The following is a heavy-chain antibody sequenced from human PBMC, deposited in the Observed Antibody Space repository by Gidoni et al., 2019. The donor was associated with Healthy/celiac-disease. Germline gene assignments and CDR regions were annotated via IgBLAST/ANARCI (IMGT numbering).Heavy chain of an antibody. CDR1: GFTFSTYS. J-gene: IGHJ6*03. CDR3: ARELGRKGSGKLYYYMDV. Sequence: EVPLAESGGGLVKPGGSLRLSCAASGFTFSTYSLDWVRQAPGKGLEWVSSISSSSSYIYYADSVKGRVTISRDNAKNSLYLQMNSLRAEDTAVYYCARELGRKGSGKLYYYMDVWGKGTTVTVSS. CDR2: ISSSSSYI. V-gene: IGHV3-21*01. D-gene: IGHD3-10*01.